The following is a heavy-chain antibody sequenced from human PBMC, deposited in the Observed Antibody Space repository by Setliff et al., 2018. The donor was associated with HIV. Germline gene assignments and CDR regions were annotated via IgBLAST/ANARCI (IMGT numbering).Heavy chain of an antibody. Sequence: GESLKISCKGSGYSFTSYWIGWVRQMPGKGLEWMGIIYPGDSDTRYSPSFQGQVTISADKSISTAYLQWSSLKASDTALYYCAKDTLPASARGSSMDVWGKGTTVTVSS. J-gene: IGHJ6*03. CDR1: GYSFTSYW. V-gene: IGHV5-51*01. D-gene: IGHD2-2*02. CDR2: IYPGDSDT. CDR3: AKDTLPASARGSSMDV.